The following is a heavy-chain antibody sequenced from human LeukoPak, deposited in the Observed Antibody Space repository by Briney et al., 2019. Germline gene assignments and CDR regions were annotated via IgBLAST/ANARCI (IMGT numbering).Heavy chain of an antibody. CDR2: INDDGTYT. CDR3: GREIQAPGKTLEY. J-gene: IGHJ4*02. CDR1: GFTFSSYS. V-gene: IGHV3-74*01. Sequence: GGSLRLSCAASGFTFSSYSMNWVRQAPGKGLVWVSRINDDGTYTVYADSVKGRFTISRDNAKNTLYLQMNSLRGEDTAVYYCGREIQAPGKTLEYWGQGTLVTVSS.